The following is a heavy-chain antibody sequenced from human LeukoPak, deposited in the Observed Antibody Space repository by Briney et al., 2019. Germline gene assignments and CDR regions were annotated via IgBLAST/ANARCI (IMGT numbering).Heavy chain of an antibody. CDR3: AELGSTMIGGV. V-gene: IGHV3-48*04. Sequence: GGSLRLSCAASGFTFSSYSMNWVRQAPGKGLEWVSYISSSGSNIYYADSVKGRFTISRDNAKNSLYLQMNSLRAEDTAVYYCAELGSTMIGGVWGKGTTVTVSS. D-gene: IGHD3-10*02. CDR1: GFTFSSYS. CDR2: ISSSGSNI. J-gene: IGHJ6*04.